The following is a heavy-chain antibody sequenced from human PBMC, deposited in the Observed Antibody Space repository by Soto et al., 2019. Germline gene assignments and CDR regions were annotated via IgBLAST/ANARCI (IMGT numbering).Heavy chain of an antibody. CDR3: AIFYGDYVGYFDY. Sequence: QVQLVQSGAEVKNSGASVKVSCKASGYTFTSYGFSWVRQAPGQGLEWMGWISASNGNTNYAQKFQGRVTITADESTSTAYMELSSLRSEDTAVYYCAIFYGDYVGYFDYWGQGTLVTVSS. CDR2: ISASNGNT. V-gene: IGHV1-18*01. D-gene: IGHD4-17*01. J-gene: IGHJ4*02. CDR1: GYTFTSYG.